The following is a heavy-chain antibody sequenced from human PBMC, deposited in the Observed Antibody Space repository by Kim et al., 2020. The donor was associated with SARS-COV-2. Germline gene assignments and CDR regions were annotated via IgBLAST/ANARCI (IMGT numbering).Heavy chain of an antibody. V-gene: IGHV4-34*01. CDR1: GGSFSGYY. CDR3: ARCGSTVTTYYFDY. CDR2: INHSGST. D-gene: IGHD4-4*01. J-gene: IGHJ4*02. Sequence: SETLSLTCAVYGGSFSGYYWSWIRQPPGKGLEWIGEINHSGSTNYNPSLKSRVTISVDTSKNQFSLKLSSVTAADTAVYYCARCGSTVTTYYFDYWGQGT.